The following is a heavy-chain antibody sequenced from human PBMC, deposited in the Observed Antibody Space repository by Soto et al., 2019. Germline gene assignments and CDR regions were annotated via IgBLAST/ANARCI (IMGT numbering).Heavy chain of an antibody. V-gene: IGHV4-30-2*01. D-gene: IGHD3-22*01. Sequence: SETLSLTCAFSVGSISSGGYSWSWVRQPPGKGLEWIGYIYHSGSTYYNPSLKSRVTISVDRSKNQFSLKLSSVTAADTAVYYCASSGSYSFFQYWGQATLVHVS. CDR3: ASSGSYSFFQY. CDR2: IYHSGST. J-gene: IGHJ4*02. CDR1: VGSISSGGYS.